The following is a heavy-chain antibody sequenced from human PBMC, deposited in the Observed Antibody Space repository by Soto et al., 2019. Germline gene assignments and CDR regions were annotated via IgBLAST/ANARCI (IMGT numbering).Heavy chain of an antibody. CDR3: ARDLKGSGSNPHYYYGMDV. CDR1: GGSISSGGYY. J-gene: IGHJ6*02. Sequence: QVQLQESGPGLVEPSQTLSLTCTVSGGSISSGGYYWSWIRQHPGKGLEWIGYIYYSGSTYYNPSIKSRVTISVDTSKTQFSLKLSSVTAADTAVYYCARDLKGSGSNPHYYYGMDVWGQGTTVTVSS. D-gene: IGHD2-2*01. CDR2: IYYSGST. V-gene: IGHV4-31*03.